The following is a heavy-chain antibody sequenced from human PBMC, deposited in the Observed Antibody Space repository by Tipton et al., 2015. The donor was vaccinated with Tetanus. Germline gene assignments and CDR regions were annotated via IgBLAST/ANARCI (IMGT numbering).Heavy chain of an antibody. J-gene: IGHJ4*02. CDR3: ARDQARGARGWNYFDY. CDR2: IYNSGST. CDR1: GGSISSGGYY. Sequence: LVKPTQTLSLTCTVSGGSISSGGYYWSWIRQHPGKGLEWIGDIYNSGSTYYNPSLKSRVTISVDTSKNQLSLKLNSVTAADTAVYFCARDQARGARGWNYFDYWGQGTQVTVSS. V-gene: IGHV4-31*03. D-gene: IGHD1-26*01.